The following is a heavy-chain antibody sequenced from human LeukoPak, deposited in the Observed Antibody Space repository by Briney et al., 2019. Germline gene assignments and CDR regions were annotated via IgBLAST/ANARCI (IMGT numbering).Heavy chain of an antibody. CDR1: GFSFNTYS. CDR2: IDDSSTAI. CDR3: ARGRNYYDSSTYFHSFDY. Sequence: GGSLRLSCAASGFSFNTYSMSWVRQAPGKGLEWISHIDDSSTAIYYADSVKGRFTISRDNAKDSLYLQMNGLRDEDTAVYYCARGRNYYDSSTYFHSFDYWGPGTEVTVSS. J-gene: IGHJ4*02. V-gene: IGHV3-48*02. D-gene: IGHD3-22*01.